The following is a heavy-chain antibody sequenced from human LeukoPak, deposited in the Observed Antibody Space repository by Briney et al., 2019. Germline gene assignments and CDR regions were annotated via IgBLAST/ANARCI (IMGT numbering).Heavy chain of an antibody. J-gene: IGHJ4*02. CDR1: GGSISSGGYY. V-gene: IGHV4-31*03. Sequence: SQTLSLTCTVSGGSISSGGYYWSWIRQHPGKGLEWIGYVYYSGSTYYNPSLKSRVTISVGTSKNQFSLKLSSVTAADTAVYYCARASDPTGVDYWGQGTLVTVSS. CDR2: VYYSGST. CDR3: ARASDPTGVDY. D-gene: IGHD7-27*01.